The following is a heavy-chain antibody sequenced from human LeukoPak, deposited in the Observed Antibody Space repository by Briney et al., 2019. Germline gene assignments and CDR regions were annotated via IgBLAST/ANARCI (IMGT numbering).Heavy chain of an antibody. D-gene: IGHD3-22*01. CDR2: IKSKTDGGTT. CDR3: TNFNDRDAFDI. J-gene: IGHJ3*02. CDR1: GIAFSKDW. V-gene: IGHV3-15*01. Sequence: GGSLRLSCAASGIAFSKDWMNWVRQAPGKGLEWVGRIKSKTDGGTTDYAAPVKGRFTISRDDSKNTLYLQMGSLKTEDTAVYYCTNFNDRDAFDIWGQGTMVTVSS.